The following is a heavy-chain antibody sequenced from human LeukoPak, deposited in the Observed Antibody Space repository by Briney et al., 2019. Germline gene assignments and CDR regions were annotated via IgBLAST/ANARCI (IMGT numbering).Heavy chain of an antibody. CDR1: GGSISSGDYY. CDR2: IYYSGST. D-gene: IGHD3-10*01. V-gene: IGHV4-30-4*01. CDR3: ARDLWFGELSPAGMDV. Sequence: SQTLSLTCTVSGGSISSGDYYWSWIRQPPGKGLEWIGYIYYSGSTYYNPSLKSRVTISVDTSKNQFSLKLSSVTAADTAVYYCARDLWFGELSPAGMDVWGRGTTVTVSS. J-gene: IGHJ6*02.